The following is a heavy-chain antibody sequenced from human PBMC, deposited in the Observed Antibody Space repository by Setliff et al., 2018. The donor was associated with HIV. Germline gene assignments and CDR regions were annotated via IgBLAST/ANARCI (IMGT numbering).Heavy chain of an antibody. CDR2: IYTSGST. CDR3: ARGLSFYDPGGFDY. D-gene: IGHD3-22*01. J-gene: IGHJ4*02. CDR1: GGSISSYY. V-gene: IGHV4-4*09. Sequence: SETLSLTCTVSGGSISSYYWSWIRQPPGKGLEWIGYIYTSGSTNYNPSLKSRVTISVDTSKNQFSLKLSSVTAADTAVYYCARGLSFYDPGGFDYWGQGTRVTSPQ.